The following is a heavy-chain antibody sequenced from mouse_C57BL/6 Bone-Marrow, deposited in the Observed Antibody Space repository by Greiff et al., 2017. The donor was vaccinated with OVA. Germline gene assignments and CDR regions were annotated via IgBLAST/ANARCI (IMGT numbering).Heavy chain of an antibody. CDR1: GFSLTSYA. D-gene: IGHD2-3*01. Sequence: VKLQEPGPGLVAPSQSLSITCTVSGFSLTSYAISWVRQPPGKGLEWLGVIWPGGGTNYNSALKSRLSISKDNAKSLVFLKMNSLQTDDTARYYCARKNDDGYVADWGKGTLVTVSA. CDR2: IWPGGGT. CDR3: ARKNDDGYVAD. V-gene: IGHV2-9-1*01. J-gene: IGHJ3*01.